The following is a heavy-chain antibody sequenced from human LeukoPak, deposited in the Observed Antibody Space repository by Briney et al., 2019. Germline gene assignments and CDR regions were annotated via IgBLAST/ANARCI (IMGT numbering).Heavy chain of an antibody. V-gene: IGHV1-2*02. CDR3: ARDRGTPDYSSSSLDF. Sequence: ASVKVSCKASGYTFISYYIHGVRQAPGQGLEWMGWINPKSGGTKSPQKFQGRVTMTRDTSISTAYMEVSALRSDDTAVYYCARDRGTPDYSSSSLDFWGQGTLVTVSS. CDR1: GYTFISYY. CDR2: INPKSGGT. D-gene: IGHD6-6*01. J-gene: IGHJ4*02.